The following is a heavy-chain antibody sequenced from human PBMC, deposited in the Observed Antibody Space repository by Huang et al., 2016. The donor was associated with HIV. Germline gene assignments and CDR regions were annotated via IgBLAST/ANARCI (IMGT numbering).Heavy chain of an antibody. V-gene: IGHV4-39*01. CDR1: GGSISGSSNY. J-gene: IGHJ4*02. D-gene: IGHD2-8*01. CDR3: ATQVSMSGPNFDY. CDR2: IVYSGST. Sequence: HLQLQESGPGLVKPSKTLSLTCTVSGGSISGSSNYWGWIRQSPGKGLGWIGSIVYSGSTYYNLSLKSRVSISVDTSKNKFSLRLSSVTAADTAVYYCATQVSMSGPNFDYWGLGTLVTVSS.